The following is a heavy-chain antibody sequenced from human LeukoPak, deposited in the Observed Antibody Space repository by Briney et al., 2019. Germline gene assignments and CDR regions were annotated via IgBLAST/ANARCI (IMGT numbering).Heavy chain of an antibody. CDR1: GFTFSSYA. CDR3: AKVVRSGHDLWGFDY. Sequence: AGGSLRLSCAASGFTFSSYAMSWVRQAPGKGLEWVSAISGSGGSTYYADSVKGRFTISRDNSKNTLYLQMNSLRAEDPAIYYCAKVVRSGHDLWGFDYWGQGTLVTVSS. V-gene: IGHV3-23*01. J-gene: IGHJ4*02. D-gene: IGHD5-12*01. CDR2: ISGSGGST.